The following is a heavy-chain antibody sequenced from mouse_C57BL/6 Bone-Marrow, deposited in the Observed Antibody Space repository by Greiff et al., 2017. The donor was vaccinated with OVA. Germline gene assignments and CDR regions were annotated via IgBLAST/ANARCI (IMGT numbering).Heavy chain of an antibody. CDR3: SREGWGFRYLDV. CDR2: IGTNSGGT. V-gene: IGHV1-72*01. Sequence: QVQLQQSGAELVKPGASVKLSCTASGFTFTSYCMPWVQQRPGRGLEWIGWIGTNSGGTKYDEKFKSQATLPVDKPSRTAYLQLSSLTSEDAAVYYCSREGWGFRYLDVWGTGTTVTVSA. D-gene: IGHD2-3*01. J-gene: IGHJ1*03. CDR1: GFTFTSYC.